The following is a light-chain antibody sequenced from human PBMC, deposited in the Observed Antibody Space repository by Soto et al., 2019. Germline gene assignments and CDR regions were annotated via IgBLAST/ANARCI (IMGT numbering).Light chain of an antibody. Sequence: QSVLTQPPSVSGAPGQRITISCTGSSSNIGTGHGVHWYQQVPGTAPKLLISSNTNRPSGVPDRLSGSKSGTSASLAITGRHVDDEAAYYCQSSDNRIAMGVFGGGTKPTVL. CDR3: QSSDNRIAMGV. CDR1: SSNIGTGHG. CDR2: SNT. J-gene: IGLJ3*02. V-gene: IGLV1-40*01.